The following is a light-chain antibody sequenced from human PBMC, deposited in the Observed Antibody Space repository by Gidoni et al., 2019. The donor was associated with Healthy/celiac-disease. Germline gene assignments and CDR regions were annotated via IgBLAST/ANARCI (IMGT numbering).Light chain of an antibody. CDR2: DVS. CDR1: SSDVGCYNY. J-gene: IGLJ3*02. CDR3: SSYTSSSTLV. Sequence: SALTQPASVSGSPGQSITISCTGTSSDVGCYNYVSWYQQHPGKAPKLIIYDVSNRPSGVSNRFSGSKSGNTASLTISGLQAEDEADYYCSSYTSSSTLVFGGGTKLTVL. V-gene: IGLV2-14*01.